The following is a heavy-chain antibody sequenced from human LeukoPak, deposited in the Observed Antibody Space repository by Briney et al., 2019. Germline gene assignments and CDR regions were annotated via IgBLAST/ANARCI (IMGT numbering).Heavy chain of an antibody. CDR3: AKEGIGSAGRRFDC. J-gene: IGHJ4*02. CDR1: GFTFSSYG. CDR2: IANTGGNT. V-gene: IGHV3-23*01. Sequence: GGYLRRSCVASGFTFSSYGMNWVRQGPGKGLQWVSSIANTGGNTYYADSVRGRFTIYRDNSKNTLYLQMNSLRDEDTAVYYCAKEGIGSAGRRFDCWGQGTPVTVSS. D-gene: IGHD6-13*01.